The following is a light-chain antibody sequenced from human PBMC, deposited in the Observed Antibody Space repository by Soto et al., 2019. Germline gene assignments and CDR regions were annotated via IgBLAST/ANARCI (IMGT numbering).Light chain of an antibody. CDR2: DAS. CDR3: PQCSAWPKT. V-gene: IGKV3-11*01. Sequence: EIVLTQSPAALSLSPGERATLSCRASQNVNSFLAWYQQKPGLAPRLLIYDASNRATGIPARFSGSGSGTDFTLTISSLEPEDFAVYYCPQCSAWPKTFGKGTKLEIK. J-gene: IGKJ2*01. CDR1: QNVNSF.